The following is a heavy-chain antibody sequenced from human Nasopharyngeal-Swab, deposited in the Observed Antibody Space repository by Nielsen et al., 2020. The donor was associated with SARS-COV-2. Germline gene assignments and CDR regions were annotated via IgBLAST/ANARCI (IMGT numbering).Heavy chain of an antibody. CDR2: IYYSGST. J-gene: IGHJ4*02. CDR3: ARDPPIDYGGNSGYLDY. D-gene: IGHD4-23*01. CDR1: GGSISSSSYY. Sequence: SETLSLTCTVSGGSISSSSYYWGWIRQPPGKGLEWIGSIYYSGSTYYNPSLKSRVTISVDTSKNQFSLKLSSVTAADTAVYYCARDPPIDYGGNSGYLDYWGQGTLVTVSS. V-gene: IGHV4-39*07.